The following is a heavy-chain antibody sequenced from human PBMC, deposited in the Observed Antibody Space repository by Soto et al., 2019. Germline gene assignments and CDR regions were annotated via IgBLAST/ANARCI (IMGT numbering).Heavy chain of an antibody. CDR1: GFTFSSYG. CDR3: AKALINYDILTGLYMDV. CDR2: ISYDGSNK. D-gene: IGHD3-9*01. V-gene: IGHV3-30*18. Sequence: QVPLVESGGGVVQPGRSLRLSCAASGFTFSSYGMHWVRQAPGKGLEWVAVISYDGSNKYYADSVKGRFTISRDNSKNTLYLQMNSLRAEDTAVYYCAKALINYDILTGLYMDVWGKGTTVTVSS. J-gene: IGHJ6*03.